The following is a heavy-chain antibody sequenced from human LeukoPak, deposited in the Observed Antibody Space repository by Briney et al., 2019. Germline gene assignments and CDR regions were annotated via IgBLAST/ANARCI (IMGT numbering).Heavy chain of an antibody. D-gene: IGHD6-19*01. CDR2: ISSSGSTI. V-gene: IGHV3-48*03. J-gene: IGHJ6*03. CDR3: ARGFSSGFYMDV. Sequence: GGSLRLSCAASGFTFSSYEMNWVRQAPGKGLEWVSYISSSGSTIYYADSVKGRFTISRDNAKNSLYLQMNSLRAEDTAVYYCARGFSSGFYMDVWGKGTTVTVSS. CDR1: GFTFSSYE.